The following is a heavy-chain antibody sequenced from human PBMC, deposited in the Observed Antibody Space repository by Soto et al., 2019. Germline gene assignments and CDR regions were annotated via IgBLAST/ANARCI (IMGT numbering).Heavy chain of an antibody. CDR3: ARIHADDVHYYDSSGPNDAFDI. D-gene: IGHD3-22*01. V-gene: IGHV3-33*01. CDR2: IWYDGSNK. CDR1: GFTFSSYG. Sequence: QVQLVESGGGVVQPGRSLRLSCAASGFTFSSYGMHWVRQAPGKGLEWVAVIWYDGSNKYYADSVKGRFTISRDNSKNTLYLQMNSLRAEDTAVYYCARIHADDVHYYDSSGPNDAFDIWGQGTMVNVSS. J-gene: IGHJ3*02.